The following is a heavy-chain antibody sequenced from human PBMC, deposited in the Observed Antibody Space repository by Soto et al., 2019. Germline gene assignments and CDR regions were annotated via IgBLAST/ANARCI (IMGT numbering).Heavy chain of an antibody. J-gene: IGHJ6*02. D-gene: IGHD6-13*01. CDR1: RFTFSSYA. CDR3: ARAAAYFYHYYYAMDV. CDR2: ISHDGSEK. Sequence: PVGSLRLSCAASRFTFSSYAMDWVRQAPGKGLEWVAVISHDGSEKYYGDSVKGRFTISRDNPKNTVYLQMNSLRPEDTAVYYCARAAAYFYHYYYAMDVWGQGTAVTVSS. V-gene: IGHV3-30-3*01.